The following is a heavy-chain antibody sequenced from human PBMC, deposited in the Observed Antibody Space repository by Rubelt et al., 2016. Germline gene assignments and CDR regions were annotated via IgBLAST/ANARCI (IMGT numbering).Heavy chain of an antibody. CDR1: GYTFTGYY. D-gene: IGHD5-12*01. CDR2: INPNSGGT. J-gene: IGHJ4*02. Sequence: QVQLVQSGAEVKKPGASVKVSCKASGYTFTGYYMHWVRQAPGQGLEWMGWINPNSGGTNSTQKFRGRVTMTRDTSISTVYMELSRLRSDDTAVYHCARESVDWGQGTLVTVSS. V-gene: IGHV1-2*02. CDR3: ARESVD.